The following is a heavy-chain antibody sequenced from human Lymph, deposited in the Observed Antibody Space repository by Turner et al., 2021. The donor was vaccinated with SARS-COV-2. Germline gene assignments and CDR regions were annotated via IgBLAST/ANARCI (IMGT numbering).Heavy chain of an antibody. D-gene: IGHD6-13*01. V-gene: IGHV3-33*01. CDR2: IWYDGSNK. CDR3: ARGLGSSWYSGGFDY. CDR1: GFTFSSYV. J-gene: IGHJ4*02. Sequence: QVQVVEAGGGVVQPGRSLRPSGDATGFTFSSYVMHWVRQAPGKGLEWVAVIWYDGSNKYYADSVKGRFIISRDNSKNTLYLQMNSLRAEDTAVYYCARGLGSSWYSGGFDYWGQGTLVTVSS.